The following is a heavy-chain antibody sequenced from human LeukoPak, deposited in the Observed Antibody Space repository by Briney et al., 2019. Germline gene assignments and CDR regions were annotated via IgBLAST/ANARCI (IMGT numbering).Heavy chain of an antibody. V-gene: IGHV1-2*02. D-gene: IGHD3-22*01. Sequence: GASVKVSCKASGYTFTGYYMHWVRQAPGQGLEWMGWINPNSGGTNYAQKFQGRVTMTRDTSISTAYMELSRLRSDDTAVYYCAYDSSGYDYYFDYWGQGTLVTVSS. CDR3: AYDSSGYDYYFDY. J-gene: IGHJ4*02. CDR2: INPNSGGT. CDR1: GYTFTGYY.